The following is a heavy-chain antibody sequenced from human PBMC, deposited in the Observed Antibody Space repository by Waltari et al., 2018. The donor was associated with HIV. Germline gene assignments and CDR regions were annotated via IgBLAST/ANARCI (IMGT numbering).Heavy chain of an antibody. Sequence: EVQLVESGGGLVQPGGSLRLSCAAYGFTFSSYWMSWVRQAPGKGLEWVANIKQDGSEKYYVDSVKGRFTISRDNAKKSLYLQMNSLRAEDTAVYYCARDGGAAGAWDYWGQGTLVTVSS. CDR2: IKQDGSEK. J-gene: IGHJ4*02. D-gene: IGHD3-16*01. CDR3: ARDGGAAGAWDY. V-gene: IGHV3-7*04. CDR1: GFTFSSYW.